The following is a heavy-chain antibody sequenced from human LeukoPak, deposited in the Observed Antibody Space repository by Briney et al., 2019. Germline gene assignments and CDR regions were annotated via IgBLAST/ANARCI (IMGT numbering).Heavy chain of an antibody. CDR1: GFTFSPYM. J-gene: IGHJ4*02. CDR3: AKKVPAYNPVDC. V-gene: IGHV3-23*01. D-gene: IGHD2-21*02. CDR2: ITGSGDIT. Sequence: GGSLRLSYAASGFTFSPYMMCWGRQAPGKGLEWVSGITGSGDITDYADSVKGRFTISRDNSKNTLYLQMNSLRAEDTAVYFCAKKVPAYNPVDCLGRGTLVTVS.